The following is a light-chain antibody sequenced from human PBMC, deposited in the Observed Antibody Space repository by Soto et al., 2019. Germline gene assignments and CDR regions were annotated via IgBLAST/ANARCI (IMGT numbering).Light chain of an antibody. J-gene: IGKJ1*01. CDR3: QQDGSSPPT. CDR2: GAS. CDR1: ESISSW. V-gene: IGKV1-5*01. Sequence: DIQMTQSPPTLSASAGDRVTITCRASESISSWLAWYQQKPGKAPKLLMYGASNRATGIPARFSGSGSGTDFTLTISTLEPEDFAVYYCQQDGSSPPTFGQGTKVDI.